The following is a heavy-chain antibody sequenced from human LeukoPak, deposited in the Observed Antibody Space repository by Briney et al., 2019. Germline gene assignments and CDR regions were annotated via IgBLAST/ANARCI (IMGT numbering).Heavy chain of an antibody. J-gene: IGHJ4*02. V-gene: IGHV4-59*08. CDR3: ARHLMVRGVMGFDY. CDR2: IYYSGST. CDR1: GGSISSYY. Sequence: PSETLSLTCTVSGGSISSYYWSWIRQPPGKGLEWIGYIYYSGSTNYNPSLKSRVTISVDTSKNQFSLKLSPVTAADTAVYYCARHLMVRGVMGFDYWGQGTLVTVSS. D-gene: IGHD3-10*01.